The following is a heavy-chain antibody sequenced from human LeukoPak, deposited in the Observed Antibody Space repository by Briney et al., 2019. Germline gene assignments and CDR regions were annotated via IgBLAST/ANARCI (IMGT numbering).Heavy chain of an antibody. Sequence: PSETLSLTCTVSGGSISSSSYNCGWIRQPPGKGLEWIGNIHYSGSTYYNPSLESRVTISVDTSKNQFSLKLNSVTVADTAVYYCARRGRSGHYMDVWGKGTTVTVSS. CDR1: GGSISSSSYN. CDR2: IHYSGST. J-gene: IGHJ6*03. D-gene: IGHD6-19*01. V-gene: IGHV4-39*01. CDR3: ARRGRSGHYMDV.